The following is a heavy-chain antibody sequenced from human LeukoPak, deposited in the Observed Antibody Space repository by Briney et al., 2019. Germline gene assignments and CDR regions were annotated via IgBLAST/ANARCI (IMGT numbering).Heavy chain of an antibody. V-gene: IGHV1-46*01. CDR2: IKPSGGST. CDR3: AGSPYYFDSSGYYGVNY. D-gene: IGHD3-22*01. J-gene: IGHJ4*02. CDR1: GDTFSTYY. Sequence: ASVKVSCKASGDTFSTYYMHWVRQAPGQRLEWMGIIKPSGGSTSYAQKFQGRGTMTRDTSTSTVYMELRSLRSEDTAVYYCAGSPYYFDSSGYYGVNYWGQGTLVTVSS.